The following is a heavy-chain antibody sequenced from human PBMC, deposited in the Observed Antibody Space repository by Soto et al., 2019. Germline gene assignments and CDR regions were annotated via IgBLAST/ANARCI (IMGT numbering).Heavy chain of an antibody. D-gene: IGHD3-9*01. CDR3: ARVLRYFDWFPPPLYGMTS. CDR2: IIPIFGTA. V-gene: IGHV1-69*01. Sequence: QVQLVQSGAEVKKPGSSVKVSCKASGGTFSSYAISWVRQAPGQGLEWMGGIIPIFGTANYAQKFQGRVTITADESTSTAYMELSSLRSEDTAVYYCARVLRYFDWFPPPLYGMTSGAKGPRSPSP. CDR1: GGTFSSYA. J-gene: IGHJ6*02.